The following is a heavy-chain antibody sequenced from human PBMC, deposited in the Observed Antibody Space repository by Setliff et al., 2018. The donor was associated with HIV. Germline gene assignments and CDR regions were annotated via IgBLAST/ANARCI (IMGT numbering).Heavy chain of an antibody. V-gene: IGHV4-39*01. Sequence: PSETLSLTCVVSGDSISRSRYYWGWIRQPPGKGLEWIGSFYYSGSTSYNPSLKSRVTISGDTSKNQVSLRLSSVTAADTAVYYCARKAADVSGGGMDVWGQGTTVTVSS. CDR1: GDSISRSRYY. D-gene: IGHD2-15*01. CDR2: FYYSGST. CDR3: ARKAADVSGGGMDV. J-gene: IGHJ6*02.